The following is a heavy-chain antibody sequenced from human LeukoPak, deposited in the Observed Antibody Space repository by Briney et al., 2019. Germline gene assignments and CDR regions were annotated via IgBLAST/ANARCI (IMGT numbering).Heavy chain of an antibody. V-gene: IGHV1-69*05. J-gene: IGHJ6*03. Sequence: RASVKVSCTASGYTFTGYYMHWVRQAPGQGLEWMGGIIPIFGTANYAQKFQGRVTITTDEATSTAYMELSSLRSEHPAVYYCARGVPAAMSRDYYYYYYMDVWGKGTTVTVSS. CDR3: ARGVPAAMSRDYYYYYYMDV. CDR1: GYTFTGYY. D-gene: IGHD2-2*01. CDR2: IIPIFGTA.